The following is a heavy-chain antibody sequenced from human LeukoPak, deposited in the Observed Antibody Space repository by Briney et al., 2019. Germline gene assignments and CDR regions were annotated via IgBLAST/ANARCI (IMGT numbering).Heavy chain of an antibody. Sequence: GGSLRLSCAASGFPFSSHAMSWVRQPPGKGLGWVAAISKGKTYYAHSVKGRFTISRDNSKNTHYLEMNSLRREDTAVYYCAGESFDIWGQGTTVTVSS. CDR1: GFPFSSHA. D-gene: IGHD3-10*01. J-gene: IGHJ3*02. CDR2: ISKGKT. CDR3: AGESFDI. V-gene: IGHV3-23*01.